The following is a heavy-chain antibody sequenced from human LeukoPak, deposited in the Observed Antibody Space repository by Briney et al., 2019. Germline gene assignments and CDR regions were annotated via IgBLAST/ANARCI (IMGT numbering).Heavy chain of an antibody. CDR1: GFTVSSNY. CDR2: IRSKAYGGTT. J-gene: IGHJ4*02. D-gene: IGHD3-22*01. CDR3: TRDIMYYYDSSGYYYGY. Sequence: GGSLRLSCAASGFTVSSNYMSWVRQAPGKGLEWVGFIRSKAYGGTTEYAASVKGRFTISRDDSKSIAYLQMNSLKTEDTAVYYCTRDIMYYYDSSGYYYGYWGQGTLVTVSS. V-gene: IGHV3-49*04.